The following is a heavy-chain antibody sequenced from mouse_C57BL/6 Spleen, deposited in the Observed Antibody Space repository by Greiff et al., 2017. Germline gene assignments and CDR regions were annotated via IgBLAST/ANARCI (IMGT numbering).Heavy chain of an antibody. J-gene: IGHJ2*01. CDR3: ARGDHYYGSSFDY. CDR2: IYPGSGST. Sequence: QVQLQQPGAELVKPGASVKMSCKASGYTFTSYWITWVKQRPGQGLEWIGDIYPGSGSTNYNEKFKSKATLTVDTSSSTAYMQLSSLTSEDSAVYYCARGDHYYGSSFDYWGQGTTLTVSS. D-gene: IGHD1-1*01. CDR1: GYTFTSYW. V-gene: IGHV1-55*01.